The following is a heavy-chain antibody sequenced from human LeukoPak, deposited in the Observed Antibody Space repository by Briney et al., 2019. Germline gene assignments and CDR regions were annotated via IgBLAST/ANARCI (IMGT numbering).Heavy chain of an antibody. V-gene: IGHV3-30*02. J-gene: IGHJ4*02. CDR3: ARERITIFGVVIPDY. Sequence: GGSLRLSCAASGFTFSSYGMHWVRQAPGKGLEWVAFIRYDGSNKYYADSVKGRFTISRDNSKNSLYLQMNSLRAEDTAVYYCARERITIFGVVIPDYWGQGTLVTVSS. CDR2: IRYDGSNK. CDR1: GFTFSSYG. D-gene: IGHD3-3*01.